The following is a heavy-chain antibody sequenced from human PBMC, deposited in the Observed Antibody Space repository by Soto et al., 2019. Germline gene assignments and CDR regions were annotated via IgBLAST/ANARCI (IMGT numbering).Heavy chain of an antibody. CDR2: IYPRDSDT. J-gene: IGHJ4*02. CDR1: GHSFTSYW. V-gene: IGHV5-51*01. D-gene: IGHD6-19*01. Sequence: VESLKISCKGSGHSFTSYWIAWVRQMPGKGLEWMAIIYPRDSDTRYSPSFQGQVTISADKSISTAYLQWSSLKASDSAMYYCARPDSNGWYDYWGQGTPVTVSS. CDR3: ARPDSNGWYDY.